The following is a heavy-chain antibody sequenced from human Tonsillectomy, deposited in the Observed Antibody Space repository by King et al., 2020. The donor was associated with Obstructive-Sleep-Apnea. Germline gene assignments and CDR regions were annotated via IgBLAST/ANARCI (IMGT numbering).Heavy chain of an antibody. CDR3: AKEPCSSTGCEENYFDD. J-gene: IGHJ4*02. CDR2: IYSDGRT. Sequence: VQLVESGGDLVQPGGSLRLSCAASGFTVSSNYMSWVRQAPGKGLEWVSVIYSDGRTYFADSVKGRFTISRDYSKNTLYLQMKRLRAEDTAVYYCAKEPCSSTGCEENYFDDWGQGTLVTVSS. CDR1: GFTVSSNY. D-gene: IGHD2-2*01. V-gene: IGHV3-66*01.